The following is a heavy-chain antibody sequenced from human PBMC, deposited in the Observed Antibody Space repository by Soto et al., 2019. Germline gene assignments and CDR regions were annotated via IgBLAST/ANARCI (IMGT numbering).Heavy chain of an antibody. CDR2: IYYSGST. CDR3: PRKVGCMDV. Sequence: SETLSLTCTVSGGSVSSGSYYWSWIRQPPGKGLEWIGYIYYSGSTNYNPSLKSRVTISVDTSKNQFSLKLSSATAADTAVYYCPRKVGCMDVWGQGTTVNVSS. D-gene: IGHD1-26*01. V-gene: IGHV4-61*01. CDR1: GGSVSSGSYY. J-gene: IGHJ6*02.